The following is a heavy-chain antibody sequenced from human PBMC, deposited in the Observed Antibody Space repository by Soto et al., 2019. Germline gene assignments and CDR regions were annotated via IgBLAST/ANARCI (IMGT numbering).Heavy chain of an antibody. J-gene: IGHJ4*02. CDR3: ARGFKGGLVVAGLLFNY. D-gene: IGHD2-15*01. CDR1: GFSLSNARMG. CDR2: IFSNDEK. V-gene: IGHV2-26*01. Sequence: QVTLKESGPVLVKPTETLTLTCTVSGFSLSNARMGVSWIRQPPGKALEWLAHIFSNDEKSYSTSLKSRLTISKDTSKSQVVLTMTNMDPVDTATYYCARGFKGGLVVAGLLFNYWGQGTLVTVSS.